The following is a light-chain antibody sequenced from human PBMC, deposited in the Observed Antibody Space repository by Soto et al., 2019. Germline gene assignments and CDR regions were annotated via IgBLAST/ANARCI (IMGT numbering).Light chain of an antibody. CDR2: DAS. J-gene: IGKJ1*01. Sequence: DIQMTQSPSTLSASVGDRVTITCRASQSLNSSLAWYQQKPGRAPKLLIYDASTLESGVPSRFSGSGSGTEFTLTISSLQTDDFATYYCQQYNSYSSWTFGQGTKVEIK. V-gene: IGKV1-5*01. CDR3: QQYNSYSSWT. CDR1: QSLNSS.